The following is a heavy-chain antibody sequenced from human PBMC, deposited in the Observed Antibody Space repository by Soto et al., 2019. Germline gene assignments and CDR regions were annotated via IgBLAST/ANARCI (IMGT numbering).Heavy chain of an antibody. CDR1: GFTFSSYS. V-gene: IGHV3-48*01. J-gene: IGHJ4*02. Sequence: GGSLRLSCAASGFTFSSYSMNWVRQAPGKGLEWVSYISSSSSTIYYADSVQGRFIISRDNSKNTLYLQMNSLRAEDTAVYYCGRVGSSGNYIAYWGQGTLVTVSS. CDR2: ISSSSSTI. D-gene: IGHD1-26*01. CDR3: GRVGSSGNYIAY.